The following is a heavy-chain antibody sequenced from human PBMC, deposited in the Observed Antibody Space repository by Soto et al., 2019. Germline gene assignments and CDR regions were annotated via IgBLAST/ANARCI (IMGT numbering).Heavy chain of an antibody. CDR3: VKDRWVDS. Sequence: XGSLRLSCSVSGCTFISYAMHWVRQAPGKGLQYVSSISSNGGSTYYADSVKGRFTISRDNSKNTLYLQMSSLRAEDTAVYYCVKDRWVDSWGQGIQVTVSS. J-gene: IGHJ4*02. CDR1: GCTFISYA. D-gene: IGHD6-13*01. CDR2: ISSNGGST. V-gene: IGHV3-64D*06.